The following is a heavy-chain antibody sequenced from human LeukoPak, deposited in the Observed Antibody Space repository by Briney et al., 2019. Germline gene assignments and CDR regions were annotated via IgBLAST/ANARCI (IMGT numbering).Heavy chain of an antibody. V-gene: IGHV4-39*01. CDR1: GGSISSSSYY. D-gene: IGHD2-2*01. CDR3: ARHGLRYCSSTSCYPLNWFDP. Sequence: SETLSLTCTVSGGSISSSSYYWGWIRQPPGTGLEWIGSIYCSGSTYYNPSLKSRVTISVDTSKNQFSLKLSSVTAADTAVYYCARHGLRYCSSTSCYPLNWFDPWGQGTLVTVSS. J-gene: IGHJ5*02. CDR2: IYCSGST.